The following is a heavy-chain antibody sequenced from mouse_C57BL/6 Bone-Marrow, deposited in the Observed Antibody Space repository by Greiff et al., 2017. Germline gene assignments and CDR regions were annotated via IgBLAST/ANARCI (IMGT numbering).Heavy chain of an antibody. D-gene: IGHD4-1*01. CDR3: AREMNCFFDY. J-gene: IGHJ2*01. CDR2: ISSGGSYT. CDR1: GFTFSSYG. V-gene: IGHV5-6*02. Sequence: DVKLVESGGDLVKPGGSLKLSCAASGFTFSSYGMSWVRQTPDKRLEWVATISSGGSYTYYPDSVKGRFTISRDNAKNTLYLQMSSLKSEDTAMYYCAREMNCFFDYWGQGTTLTVSS.